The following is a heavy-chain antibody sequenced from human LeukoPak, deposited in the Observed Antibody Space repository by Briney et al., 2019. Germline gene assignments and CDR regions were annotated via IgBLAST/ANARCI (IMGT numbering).Heavy chain of an antibody. V-gene: IGHV4-4*02. CDR3: ARARTRIRFLEWLPFFDY. CDR1: GGSISSENW. Sequence: SETLSLTCAVSGGSISSENWWSWVRQSPGKGLEWIGEIYHNGNTNYNPSLKSRVAISVDKSKSQFSLKLSSMTAADTAVYYCARARTRIRFLEWLPFFDYWGQGTLVTVSS. D-gene: IGHD3-3*01. J-gene: IGHJ4*02. CDR2: IYHNGNT.